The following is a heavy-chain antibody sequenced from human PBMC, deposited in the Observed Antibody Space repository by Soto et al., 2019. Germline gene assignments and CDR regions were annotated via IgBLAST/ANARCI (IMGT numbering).Heavy chain of an antibody. D-gene: IGHD1-26*01. CDR2: ISYDGSNT. J-gene: IGHJ4*02. V-gene: IGHV3-30*18. CDR3: AKEGGLSGSYYISSSYYFDY. Sequence: GGSLSLSCVASGFTFSSYGMHWVRQAPGKGLEWAAIISYDGSNTYYADSVKGRFTISRDNSKNTLYLQMNSLRAEDTSVYYCAKEGGLSGSYYISSSYYFDYWGQGTLVTVSS. CDR1: GFTFSSYG.